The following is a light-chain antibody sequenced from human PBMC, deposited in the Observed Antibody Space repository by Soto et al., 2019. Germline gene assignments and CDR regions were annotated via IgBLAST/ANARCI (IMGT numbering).Light chain of an antibody. CDR2: EGT. J-gene: IGLJ2*01. CDR1: SDDVGSYNL. CDR3: CSYAGSTTVV. V-gene: IGLV2-23*01. Sequence: QCVLTQPASVSGSPGQSITISCTGTSDDVGSYNLVSWYQQHPGNAPKLMIYEGTKRPSGVSNRFSGSKSGNTASLTISGLQAEDEADYYCCSYAGSTTVVFGGGTKLTVL.